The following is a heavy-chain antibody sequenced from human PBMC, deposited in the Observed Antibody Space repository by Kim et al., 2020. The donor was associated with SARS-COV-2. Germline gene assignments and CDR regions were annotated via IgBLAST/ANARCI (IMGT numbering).Heavy chain of an antibody. CDR2: ITTGGYT. Sequence: GASLRLSCEVLGFSVRNNYMTWVRQAPGKGLEWVSTITTGGYTYSADSVKGRFTASRDSSQNTLYLQMVRLRGEDTAVYYCAREEGAYAMDWGQGAPVTVS. CDR1: GFSVRNNY. D-gene: IGHD5-12*01. J-gene: IGHJ4*01. V-gene: IGHV3-53*01. CDR3: AREEGAYAMD.